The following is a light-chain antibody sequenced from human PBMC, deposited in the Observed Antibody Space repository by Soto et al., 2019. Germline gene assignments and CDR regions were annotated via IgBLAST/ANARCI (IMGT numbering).Light chain of an antibody. CDR1: RGISND. CDR3: QKYNRAPFT. V-gene: IGKV1-27*01. J-gene: IGKJ4*01. CDR2: TAS. Sequence: DIQMTQSPSSLSASVGDRVTITCRASRGISNDLAWYQQKPGKVPNLLIHTASILQSGVPSRFRGRGSGTDFTLTISSLQPEDVASYYCQKYNRAPFTFGGGTKVEIK.